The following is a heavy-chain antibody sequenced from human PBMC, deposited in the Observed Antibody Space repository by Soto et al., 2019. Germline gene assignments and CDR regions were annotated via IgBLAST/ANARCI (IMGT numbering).Heavy chain of an antibody. CDR2: ISSSSSTI. J-gene: IGHJ6*03. CDR3: ARVLDYYYYMDV. CDR1: GFTFSSYS. V-gene: IGHV3-48*01. Sequence: GGSLRLSCAASGFTFSSYSMNWVRQAPGKGLEWVSYISSSSSTIYYADSVKGRFTISRDNAKNSLYLQMNSLRAEDTAVYYCARVLDYYYYMDVWGKGTTVTVSS.